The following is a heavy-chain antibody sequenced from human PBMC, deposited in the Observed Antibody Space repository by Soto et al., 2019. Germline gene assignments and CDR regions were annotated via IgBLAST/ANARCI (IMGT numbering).Heavy chain of an antibody. D-gene: IGHD6-13*01. CDR3: AKDRGYSSSWSPQ. CDR2: VSGSDVST. Sequence: EVQLLESGGGLVQPGGSLRLSCAASGFTFTTYAMSWVRQAPGRGLEWVSCVSGSDVSTFYADSVRGRFTISRDKSKNTLYLQMNSLRAEDTAVYYCAKDRGYSSSWSPQWGQGTLVTVSS. J-gene: IGHJ4*02. V-gene: IGHV3-23*01. CDR1: GFTFTTYA.